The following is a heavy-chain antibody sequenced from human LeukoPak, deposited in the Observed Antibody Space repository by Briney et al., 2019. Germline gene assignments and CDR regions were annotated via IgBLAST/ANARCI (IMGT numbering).Heavy chain of an antibody. Sequence: SGTLSLTCTVSGGSISYYYWSWIRQPAGKGLEWIGRIYSSGSTNYNSSLRSRVTMSVDTSKNQFSLKLSSVTAADTAVYYCARDPIYYGDPYYFDSWGQGTLVTVSS. CDR1: GGSISYYY. CDR2: IYSSGST. CDR3: ARDPIYYGDPYYFDS. D-gene: IGHD4-17*01. J-gene: IGHJ4*02. V-gene: IGHV4-4*07.